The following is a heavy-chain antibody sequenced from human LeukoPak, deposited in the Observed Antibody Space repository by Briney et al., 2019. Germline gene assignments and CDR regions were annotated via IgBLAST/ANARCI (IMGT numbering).Heavy chain of an antibody. CDR1: GGTFSSYA. V-gene: IGHV1-69*13. CDR2: IIPIFGTA. D-gene: IGHD5-18*01. CDR3: ARGIQLWLNYFDY. J-gene: IGHJ4*02. Sequence: GASVKVSCKAPGGTFSSYAISWVRQAPGQGLEWMGGIIPIFGTANYAQKFQGRVTITADESTSTAYMELSSLRSEDTAVYYCARGIQLWLNYFDYWGQGTLVTVSS.